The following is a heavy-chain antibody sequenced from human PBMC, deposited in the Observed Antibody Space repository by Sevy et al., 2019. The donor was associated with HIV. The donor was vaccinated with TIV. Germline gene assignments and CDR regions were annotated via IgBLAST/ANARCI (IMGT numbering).Heavy chain of an antibody. J-gene: IGHJ4*02. V-gene: IGHV3-23*01. CDR3: AREGCTKPHDY. D-gene: IGHD2-8*01. Sequence: GGSLRLSCAASGFTFSKYSMSGVRPPPGEGLEWVSSLSFGCGEIICADSVEGQFTISRDNSKSSVYLQMNNLRPEDTAVYYCAREGCTKPHDYWGQGTLVTVSS. CDR1: GFTFSKYS. CDR2: LSFGCGEI.